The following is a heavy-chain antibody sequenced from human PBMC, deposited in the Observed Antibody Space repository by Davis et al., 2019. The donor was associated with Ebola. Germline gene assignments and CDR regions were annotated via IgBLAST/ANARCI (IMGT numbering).Heavy chain of an antibody. CDR2: IYYSGSS. J-gene: IGHJ6*02. Sequence: PSETLSLTCTVSGGSINSYYWSWIRQPPGKGLEWIGHIYYSGSSNYNPSLKSRVTISVDTSKNQFSLKLSSVTAADTAVYYCARDLELYDILTGLYYYYGMDVWGQGTTVTVSS. CDR3: ARDLELYDILTGLYYYYGMDV. CDR1: GGSINSYY. V-gene: IGHV4-59*12. D-gene: IGHD3-9*01.